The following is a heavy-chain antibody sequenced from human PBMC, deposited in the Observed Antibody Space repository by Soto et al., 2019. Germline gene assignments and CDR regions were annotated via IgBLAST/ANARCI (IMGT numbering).Heavy chain of an antibody. CDR3: ARTTVIYYYYYMDV. J-gene: IGHJ6*03. Sequence: SGGSLRLSCAASGFTFSSYWMNWVRQAPGKELEWVSYISSSSSTIYYADSVKGRFTISRDNAKNSLYLQMNSLRAEDTAVYYCARTTVIYYYYYMDVWGKGTTVTVSS. D-gene: IGHD4-17*01. V-gene: IGHV3-48*01. CDR1: GFTFSSYW. CDR2: ISSSSSTI.